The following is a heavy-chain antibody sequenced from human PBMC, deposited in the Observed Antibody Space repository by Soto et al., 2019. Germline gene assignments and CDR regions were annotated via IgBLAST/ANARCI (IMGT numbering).Heavy chain of an antibody. D-gene: IGHD2-15*01. V-gene: IGHV1-18*04. CDR1: GYTFTNYG. Sequence: QVQLVQSGTEVKKPGASVKVSCKASGYTFTNYGISWVRQAPGRGLEWMGWISGYNGNTNYAQRLQGRVTMTTDTSTRTAYMDLTSLTSDDTAVYYCAREDSTDPYFDYWGQGTLVTVSS. CDR3: AREDSTDPYFDY. J-gene: IGHJ4*02. CDR2: ISGYNGNT.